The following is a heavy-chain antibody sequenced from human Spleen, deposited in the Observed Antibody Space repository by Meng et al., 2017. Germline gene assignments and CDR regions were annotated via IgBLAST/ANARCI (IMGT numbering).Heavy chain of an antibody. D-gene: IGHD3-22*01. CDR3: ASRNSGYFVFDY. CDR2: ISYSGGT. Sequence: QVQLQESGPGLVKPSQTLSLTCTVSGASISSGDYFWIWIRQPPGKGLEWIGYISYSGGTYSNPSLRSRLTISRDTSKNQISLELNSVTAADTAVYYCASRNSGYFVFDYWGQGTLVTVSS. J-gene: IGHJ4*02. CDR1: GASISSGDYF. V-gene: IGHV4-30-4*01.